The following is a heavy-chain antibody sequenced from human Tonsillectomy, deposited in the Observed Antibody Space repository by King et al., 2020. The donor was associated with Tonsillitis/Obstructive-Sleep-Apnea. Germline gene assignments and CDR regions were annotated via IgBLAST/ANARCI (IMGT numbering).Heavy chain of an antibody. CDR2: INPNSGGT. CDR3: ARGPYYDFWGGQSHYYDMYV. Sequence: QLVQSGAEVKKPGASVKVSCKASEYTFTGYYTHWVRQAPGQGLEWMGWINPNSGGTNYAQKFQGRVTMTRDTSISTAYMELSRLTSDDTAVYYCARGPYYDFWGGQSHYYDMYVWGQGTTVTVSS. J-gene: IGHJ6*02. V-gene: IGHV1-2*02. CDR1: EYTFTGYY. D-gene: IGHD3-3*01.